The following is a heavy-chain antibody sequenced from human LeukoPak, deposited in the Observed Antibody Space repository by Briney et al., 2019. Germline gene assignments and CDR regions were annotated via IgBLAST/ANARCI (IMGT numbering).Heavy chain of an antibody. V-gene: IGHV3-23*01. Sequence: GGSLRLSCTASGFTFSSYGMHWVRQAPGKGPEWVSAISGSGGSTYYADSVKGRFTISRDNSKNTLYLQMNSLRAEDTAVYYCAKKMSPGYCSGGSCYAPFVYWGQGTLVTVSS. CDR1: GFTFSSYG. J-gene: IGHJ4*02. D-gene: IGHD2-15*01. CDR3: AKKMSPGYCSGGSCYAPFVY. CDR2: ISGSGGST.